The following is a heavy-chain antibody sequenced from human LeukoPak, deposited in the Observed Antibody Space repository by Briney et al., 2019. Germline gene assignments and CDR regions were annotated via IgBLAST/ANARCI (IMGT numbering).Heavy chain of an antibody. Sequence: PSETLSLTCSISSGSITTYYWSWIRQPPGKGLEWIGYIYYSGSTTYNPSLKSRLSMSADTSKIQFSLQLTSVTVADTAVYYCASHIDQNWFDSWSQGTLVTVSS. CDR1: SGSITTYY. CDR2: IYYSGST. D-gene: IGHD1-26*01. CDR3: ASHIDQNWFDS. J-gene: IGHJ5*01. V-gene: IGHV4-59*08.